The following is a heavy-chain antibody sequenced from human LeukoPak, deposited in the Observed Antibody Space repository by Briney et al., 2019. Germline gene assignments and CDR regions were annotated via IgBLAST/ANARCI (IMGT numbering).Heavy chain of an antibody. D-gene: IGHD6-13*01. V-gene: IGHV3-21*01. CDR3: ARVREAAAFDF. Sequence: GGSLRLSCAASGFTFSNYNMNWVRQAPGKAMEWVSSITSSGTYIFYADSVKGRFTISRDNAKNSLYLQMDSLGPEDTAVYYCARVREAAAFDFWGQGTLVTVSS. CDR2: ITSSGTYI. CDR1: GFTFSNYN. J-gene: IGHJ4*02.